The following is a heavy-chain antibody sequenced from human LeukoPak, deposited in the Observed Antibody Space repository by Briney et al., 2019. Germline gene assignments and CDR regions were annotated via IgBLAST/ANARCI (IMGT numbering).Heavy chain of an antibody. Sequence: ASVKVSCKASGGTFSSYAISWVRQAPGHGLECMGMVNPSSGSTSYTQKFQGRVTMTGDTSMSTVYLELSSLRSEDTAVYYCARAYSTSSPFDYWGQGTLVTVSS. J-gene: IGHJ4*02. CDR1: GGTFSSYA. CDR2: VNPSSGST. CDR3: ARAYSTSSPFDY. V-gene: IGHV1-46*01. D-gene: IGHD6-6*01.